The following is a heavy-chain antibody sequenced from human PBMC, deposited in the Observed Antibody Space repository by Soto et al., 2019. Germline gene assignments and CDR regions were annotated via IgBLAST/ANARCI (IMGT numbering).Heavy chain of an antibody. V-gene: IGHV1-46*01. CDR1: GYTFTSYY. Sequence: ASVKVSCKASGYTFTSYYMHWVRQAPGQGLEWMGIINPSSGSTSYAQKFQGRVTMTRDTSTSTVYMELSSLRAEDTAVYYCARGGVFWETFMTTVTTDAFDIWGQGTMVTVSS. CDR2: INPSSGST. D-gene: IGHD4-17*01. J-gene: IGHJ3*02. CDR3: ARGGVFWETFMTTVTTDAFDI.